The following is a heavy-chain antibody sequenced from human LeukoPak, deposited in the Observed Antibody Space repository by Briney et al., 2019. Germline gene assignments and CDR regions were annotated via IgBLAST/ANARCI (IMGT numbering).Heavy chain of an antibody. Sequence: ASVKVSCRASGYTFTSYGISWVRQAPGQGLEWMGWISAYNGNTNYAQKLQGRVTMTTDTSTSTAYMELRSLRSDDTAVYYCARDSSSGYYSYYFDYWGQGTLVTVSS. J-gene: IGHJ4*02. CDR2: ISAYNGNT. CDR3: ARDSSSGYYSYYFDY. D-gene: IGHD3-22*01. CDR1: GYTFTSYG. V-gene: IGHV1-18*01.